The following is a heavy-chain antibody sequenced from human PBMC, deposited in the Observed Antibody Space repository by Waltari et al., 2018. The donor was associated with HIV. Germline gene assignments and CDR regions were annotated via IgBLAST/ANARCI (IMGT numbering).Heavy chain of an antibody. J-gene: IGHJ6*02. Sequence: EEKLVESGGALAQPGRTLRLSCAASGFKFGDFGMNWVRQVPGQGVCGVAGISWKWVKIALADSFGGRFIISSENGRKLVYLELNSLRHEDTAVYYCTRMGGGRGLIHWYYYFGMDVCGQGTTVTVSS. CDR2: ISWKWVKI. V-gene: IGHV3-9*01. CDR1: GFKFGDFG. D-gene: IGHD3-16*01. CDR3: TRMGGGRGLIHWYYYFGMDV.